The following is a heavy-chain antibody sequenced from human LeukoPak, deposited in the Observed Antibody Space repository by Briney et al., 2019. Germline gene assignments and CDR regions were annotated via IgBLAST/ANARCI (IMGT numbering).Heavy chain of an antibody. V-gene: IGHV3-7*01. CDR2: IKQDGSEK. Sequence: PGGSLRLSCAASGFTFSSYWMSWVRQAPGKGLEWVANIKQDGSEKYYVDSVKGRFTISRDNAKNSLYLQMNSLRAEDTAVYYCAKQGTFSSSSSWFLDSWGQGTLVTVSS. D-gene: IGHD6-13*01. J-gene: IGHJ4*02. CDR1: GFTFSSYW. CDR3: AKQGTFSSSSSWFLDS.